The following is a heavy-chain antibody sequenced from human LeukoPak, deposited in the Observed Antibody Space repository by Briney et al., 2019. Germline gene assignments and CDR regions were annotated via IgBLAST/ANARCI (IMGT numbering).Heavy chain of an antibody. D-gene: IGHD6-19*01. CDR1: GGSFSGYY. CDR3: ARDRYGWYGSSSIDY. Sequence: SETLSLTCAVYGGSFSGYYWSWIRQPPGKGLEWIGEITHTGSTNYNPSLKSRVTISTDTSKNQFSLKLSSVTAADTAVYYCARDRYGWYGSSSIDYWGQGTLVTVSS. CDR2: ITHTGST. J-gene: IGHJ4*02. V-gene: IGHV4-34*01.